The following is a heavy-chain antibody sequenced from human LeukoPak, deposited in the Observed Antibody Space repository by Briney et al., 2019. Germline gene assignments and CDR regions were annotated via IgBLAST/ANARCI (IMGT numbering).Heavy chain of an antibody. CDR3: AKDATNYYDSSGYYYSWFDP. CDR1: GFTFSSYA. V-gene: IGHV3-23*01. CDR2: ISGSGGST. J-gene: IGHJ5*02. D-gene: IGHD3-22*01. Sequence: GGSLRLSCAASGFTFSSYAMSWVRQAPGKGLEWASAISGSGGSTYYADSVKGRFTISRDNSKNTLYLQMNSLRAEDTAVYYCAKDATNYYDSSGYYYSWFDPWGQGTLVTVSS.